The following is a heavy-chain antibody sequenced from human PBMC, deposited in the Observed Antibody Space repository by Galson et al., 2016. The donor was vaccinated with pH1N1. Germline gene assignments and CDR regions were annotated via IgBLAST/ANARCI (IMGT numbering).Heavy chain of an antibody. CDR3: ARQYDFGDYRGDAFDI. J-gene: IGHJ3*02. V-gene: IGHV5-51*03. CDR2: VNPGGSTI. Sequence: QSGAEVTQAGESLKISCKASGYRFTSYWIAWVRQVSGKGLEWVGVVNPGGSTIRYSPPLQGPVTISSDKSINTANLQWISLKASDTATYYCARQYDFGDYRGDAFDIWGQGTMVIVSS. D-gene: IGHD4-17*01. CDR1: GYRFTSYW.